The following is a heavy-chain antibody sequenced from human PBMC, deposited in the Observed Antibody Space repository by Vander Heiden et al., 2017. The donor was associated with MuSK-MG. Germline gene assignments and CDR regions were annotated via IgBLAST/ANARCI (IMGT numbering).Heavy chain of an antibody. D-gene: IGHD1-26*01. V-gene: IGHV3-30-3*01. CDR3: ARDWARGGDAFDI. CDR2: ISYDGSNK. Sequence: GFTFSSYAMHWVRQAPGKGLEWVAVISYDGSNKYYADSVKGRFTISRDNSKNTLYLQMNSLRAEDTAVYYCARDWARGGDAFDIWGQGTMVTVSS. J-gene: IGHJ3*02. CDR1: GFTFSSYA.